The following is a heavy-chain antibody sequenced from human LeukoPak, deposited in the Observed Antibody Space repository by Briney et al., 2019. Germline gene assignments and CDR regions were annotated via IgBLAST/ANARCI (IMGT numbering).Heavy chain of an antibody. CDR1: DFFFEDYG. J-gene: IGHJ6*02. V-gene: IGHV3-9*01. Sequence: PGGSLRLSCVGSDFFFEDYGMHWVRQVPGKGLEWVSGISWQSRTKKYADSVRGRFTISRDNAQKSLYLQMNSLELEDTALYYCVKDRDFWSGMDVWGQGTMVIVS. CDR3: VKDRDFWSGMDV. CDR2: ISWQSRTK. D-gene: IGHD3-3*01.